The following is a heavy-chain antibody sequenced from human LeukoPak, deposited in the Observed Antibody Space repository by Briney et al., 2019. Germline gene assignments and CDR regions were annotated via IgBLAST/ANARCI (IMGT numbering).Heavy chain of an antibody. D-gene: IGHD6-19*01. V-gene: IGHV1-2*02. Sequence: ASVKVSCKASGYTFTGYYVHWVRQAPGQGLEWMGWINPNSGGTNYAQKFQGRVTMTRDTSISTAYMELSRLRSDDTAVYYCARDHDGAVAATGYWGQGTLVTVSS. CDR1: GYTFTGYY. CDR3: ARDHDGAVAATGY. CDR2: INPNSGGT. J-gene: IGHJ4*02.